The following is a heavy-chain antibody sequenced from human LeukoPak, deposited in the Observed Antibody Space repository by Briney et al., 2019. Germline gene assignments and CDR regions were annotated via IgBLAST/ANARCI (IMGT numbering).Heavy chain of an antibody. CDR2: IYYSGST. V-gene: IGHV4-39*01. CDR3: ARQPSGSSSWFDY. Sequence: ETLSLTCTVSGGSISSSSYYWGWIRQPPGKGLEWIGSIYYSGSTYYNPSLKSRVTISVDTSKNQFSLKLSSVTAADTAVYYCARQPSGSSSWFDYWGQGTLVTVSS. J-gene: IGHJ4*02. D-gene: IGHD6-13*01. CDR1: GGSISSSSYY.